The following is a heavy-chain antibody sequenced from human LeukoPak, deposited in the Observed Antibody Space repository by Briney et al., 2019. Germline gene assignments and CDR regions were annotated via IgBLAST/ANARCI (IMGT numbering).Heavy chain of an antibody. CDR2: VTGGGGIT. J-gene: IGHJ4*02. CDR1: GFTFSSYA. Sequence: GGSLRLSCAASGFTFSSYAMSWVRQAPGKGLEWVSTVTGGGGITYYADSVKGRCTISRHNSKNTLYLQMNSLTAEDTAVYYCAKFREGVIDHWGQGTLVTVSS. V-gene: IGHV3-23*01. CDR3: AKFREGVIDH. D-gene: IGHD3-10*01.